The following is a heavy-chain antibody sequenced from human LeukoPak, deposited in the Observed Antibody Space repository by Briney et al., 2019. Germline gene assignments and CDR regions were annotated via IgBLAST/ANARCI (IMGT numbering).Heavy chain of an antibody. D-gene: IGHD3-10*01. J-gene: IGHJ4*02. CDR2: ISGGGGTT. V-gene: IGHV3-23*01. CDR3: AKYLGSGSRFSDY. Sequence: PGASLRLSCAASGFTFSTYAMTWVRQAPEKGLEWVSAISGGGGTTTYADSVKGRFTISRDNPKNTLYLQMNSLRAEDTAVYYCAKYLGSGSRFSDYWGQGTLVTVSS. CDR1: GFTFSTYA.